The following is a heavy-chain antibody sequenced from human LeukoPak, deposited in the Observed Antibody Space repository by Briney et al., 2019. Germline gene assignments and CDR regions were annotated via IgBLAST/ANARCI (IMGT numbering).Heavy chain of an antibody. CDR1: GGSISSSSYY. J-gene: IGHJ4*02. Sequence: SETLSLTCTVSGGSISSSSYYWGWIRQPPGKGLEWIGYIYYSGSTNYNPSLKSRVTISVDTSKNQFSLKLSSVTAADTAVYYCARGENYYDSSGYYYYFDYWGQGTLVTVSS. CDR2: IYYSGST. V-gene: IGHV4-61*05. D-gene: IGHD3-22*01. CDR3: ARGENYYDSSGYYYYFDY.